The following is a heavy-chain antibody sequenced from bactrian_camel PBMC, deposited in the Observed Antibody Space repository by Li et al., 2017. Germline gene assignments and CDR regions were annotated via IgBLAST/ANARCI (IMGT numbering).Heavy chain of an antibody. V-gene: IGHV3S55*01. J-gene: IGHJ4*01. CDR3: AADFDTPGSDLWDGTGSCPNLRY. CDR2: ITMGGRA. D-gene: IGHD6*01. Sequence: VQLVESGGGSVQAGGSLRLSCEVSKYTYGAMAWFRRPPGNECELVSRITMGGRASYADSVQGRFTISQDSAQNTYLQMDRLKPEDTAMYFCAADFDTPGSDLWDGTGSCPNLRYWGQGTQVTVS. CDR1: KYTYGA.